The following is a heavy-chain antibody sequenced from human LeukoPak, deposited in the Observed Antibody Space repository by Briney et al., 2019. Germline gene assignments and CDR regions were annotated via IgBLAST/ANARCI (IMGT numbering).Heavy chain of an antibody. D-gene: IGHD6-19*01. Sequence: GGSLRLSCSASGFTFSNYNVHWVRCAPGKGLEWVAVISYDGRNEYYADSVKGRFAISRDNSKNTLYLRMNSLKTDDTAVYYCAREISSGWYDDWGQGTLVTVSS. CDR1: GFTFSNYN. J-gene: IGHJ5*02. V-gene: IGHV3-30*09. CDR3: AREISSGWYDD. CDR2: ISYDGRNE.